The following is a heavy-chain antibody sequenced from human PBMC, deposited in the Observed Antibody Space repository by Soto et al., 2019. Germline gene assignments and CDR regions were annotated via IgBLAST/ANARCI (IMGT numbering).Heavy chain of an antibody. CDR2: IYYSGRT. CDR3: TAFGVASMNWFDP. D-gene: IGHD3-3*01. J-gene: IGHJ5*02. Sequence: SETLSLTCTVSGVSITSGDYYWNWIRQSPGKGLEWIGNIYYSGRTYYNPSLKSRVTISLDTSRNQFSLMLNSVTAADTAVYYCTAFGVASMNWFDPWGQGTPVTVSS. CDR1: GVSITSGDYY. V-gene: IGHV4-30-4*01.